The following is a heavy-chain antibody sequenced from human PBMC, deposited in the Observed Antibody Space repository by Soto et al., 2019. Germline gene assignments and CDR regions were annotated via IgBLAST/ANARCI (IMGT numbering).Heavy chain of an antibody. Sequence: EESGGGLVQPGGSLRLSCAASGFTFSNYAMNWVRQAPGKGLEWVSYISSSISTTHYADSVKGRFTISRDNAKNSLYLQMNSLRGEDTAVYYCARGGYSGYDWNYWGQGTLVTVSS. CDR1: GFTFSNYA. D-gene: IGHD5-12*01. CDR3: ARGGYSGYDWNY. J-gene: IGHJ4*02. V-gene: IGHV3-48*01. CDR2: ISSSISTT.